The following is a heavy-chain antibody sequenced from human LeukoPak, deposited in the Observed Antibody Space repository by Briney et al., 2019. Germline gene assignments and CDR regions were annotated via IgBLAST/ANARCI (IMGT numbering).Heavy chain of an antibody. CDR3: ASAGSGSYYPHLSFDY. D-gene: IGHD3-10*01. V-gene: IGHV4-59*08. J-gene: IGHJ4*02. CDR2: IYYSGST. CDR1: GGSISSYY. Sequence: SETLSLTCTVSGGSISSYYWSWIRQPPGKGLEWIGHIYYSGSTNYNPSLKSRVTISVDTSKNQFSLKLSSVTAADTAVYYCASAGSGSYYPHLSFDYWGQGTLVTVSS.